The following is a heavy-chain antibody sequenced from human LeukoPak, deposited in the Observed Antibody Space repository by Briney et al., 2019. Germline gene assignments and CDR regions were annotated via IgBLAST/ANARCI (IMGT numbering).Heavy chain of an antibody. CDR2: ISGNGYNT. Sequence: GGSLRLSCAASGFNLGNYAMSWFRQAPGKGLEWVSAISGNGYNTYYADSVKGRFTISSESSGNTLSLQMHNLRAEDMAVYYCAKGVRLWFAFYFDYWGQGTLVTVSS. CDR3: AKGVRLWFAFYFDY. CDR1: GFNLGNYA. D-gene: IGHD3-10*01. V-gene: IGHV3-23*01. J-gene: IGHJ4*02.